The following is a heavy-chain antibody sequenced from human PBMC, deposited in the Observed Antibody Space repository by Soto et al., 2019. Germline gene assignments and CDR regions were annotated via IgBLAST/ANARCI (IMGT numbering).Heavy chain of an antibody. Sequence: QVQLVEAGGGLVKPGGSLRLSCAASGFTFSDYYMTWIRQASGKGLEWVSDFSSGGSIINYADSVKGRFTISRDDAKNSLYLQMNSLRAEDTAVYYCARARGYSYGRFDYWGQGTLVTVSS. J-gene: IGHJ4*02. CDR1: GFTFSDYY. CDR2: FSSGGSII. V-gene: IGHV3-11*01. CDR3: ARARGYSYGRFDY. D-gene: IGHD5-18*01.